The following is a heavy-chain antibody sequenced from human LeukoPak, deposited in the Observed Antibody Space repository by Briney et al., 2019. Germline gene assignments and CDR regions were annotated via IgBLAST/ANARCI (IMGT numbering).Heavy chain of an antibody. V-gene: IGHV3-30*18. J-gene: IGHJ4*02. CDR3: AKAWDIVVVPAELDY. D-gene: IGHD2-2*01. Sequence: GGSLRLSCAASGFTFSSYGMHWVRQAPGKGLEWVAVISYDGSNKYYADSVKGRFTISRDNSKNTLYLQMNSLGAEDTAVYYCAKAWDIVVVPAELDYWGQGTLVTVSS. CDR2: ISYDGSNK. CDR1: GFTFSSYG.